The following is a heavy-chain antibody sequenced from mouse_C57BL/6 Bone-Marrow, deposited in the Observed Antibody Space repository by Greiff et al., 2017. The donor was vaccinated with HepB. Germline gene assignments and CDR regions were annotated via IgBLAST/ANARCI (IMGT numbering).Heavy chain of an antibody. J-gene: IGHJ4*01. Sequence: EVMLVESGGGLVKPGGSLKLSCAASGFTFSSYAMSWVRQTPEKRLEWVATISAGGSYTYYPDNVKGRFTISRDNAKNNPYLQMSHLTSEDTAMYYCARLYDSSIYYAMDYWGQGTSVTVSS. D-gene: IGHD1-1*01. V-gene: IGHV5-4*03. CDR1: GFTFSSYA. CDR2: ISAGGSYT. CDR3: ARLYDSSIYYAMDY.